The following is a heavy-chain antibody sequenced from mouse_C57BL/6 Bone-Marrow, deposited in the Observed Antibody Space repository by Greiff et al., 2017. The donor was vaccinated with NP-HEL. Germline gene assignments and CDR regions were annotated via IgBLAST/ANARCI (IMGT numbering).Heavy chain of an antibody. CDR2: IDPSDSYT. V-gene: IGHV1-50*01. J-gene: IGHJ2*01. CDR1: GYTFTSYW. D-gene: IGHD1-1*01. CDR3: ARVEITTGGAPYFDY. Sequence: QVQLKQPGAELVKPGASVKLSCKASGYTFTSYWMQWVKQRPGQGLEWIGEIDPSDSYTNYNQKFKGKATLTVDTSSSTAYMQLSSLTSEDSAVYYCARVEITTGGAPYFDYWGQGTTLTVSS.